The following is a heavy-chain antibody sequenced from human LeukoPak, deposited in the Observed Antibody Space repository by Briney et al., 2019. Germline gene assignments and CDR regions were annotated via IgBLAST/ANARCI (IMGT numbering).Heavy chain of an antibody. V-gene: IGHV3-53*01. D-gene: IGHD6-13*01. CDR2: IYSDNT. J-gene: IGHJ4*02. CDR3: ANTYLAAAGYRRFDY. Sequence: GGSLRLSCTVSGFTVSSNSMSWGRQAPGKGLEWGSFIYSDNTHYSDSVKGRFTISRDNAKNTLYLQMNSLRAGETAVYYCANTYLAAAGYRRFDYWGQGTLVTVSS. CDR1: GFTVSSNS.